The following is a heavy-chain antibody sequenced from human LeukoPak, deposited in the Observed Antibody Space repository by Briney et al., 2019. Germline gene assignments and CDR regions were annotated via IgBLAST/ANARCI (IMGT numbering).Heavy chain of an antibody. Sequence: GGSLRLSRAASGFTFSSYGMHWVRQAPGKGLEWVAVISYDGSNKYYADSVKGRFTISRDNSKNTLYLQMNSLRAEDTAVYYCSGGNWFDPWGQGTLVTVSS. CDR1: GFTFSSYG. D-gene: IGHD3-16*01. J-gene: IGHJ5*02. CDR2: ISYDGSNK. V-gene: IGHV3-30*03. CDR3: SGGNWFDP.